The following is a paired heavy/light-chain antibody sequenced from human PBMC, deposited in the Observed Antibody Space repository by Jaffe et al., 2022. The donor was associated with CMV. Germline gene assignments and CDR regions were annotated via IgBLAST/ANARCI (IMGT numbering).Light chain of an antibody. CDR1: QSLLHKNGNNY. V-gene: IGKV2-28*01. Sequence: DIVMTQSPLSLAVTPGEPASISCRSSQSLLHKNGNNYLDWYLQRPGESPQILIHLGSGRASGVPDRFSGSGSGTDFTLKISGVEAEDVGVYYCLQALQIPWTFGQGTKLEI. CDR2: LGS. J-gene: IGKJ2*01. CDR3: LQALQIPWT.
Heavy chain of an antibody. CDR1: GLTFTNAW. J-gene: IGHJ4*02. Sequence: DVHLVESGGGLVKPGGSLRLSCAASGLTFTNAWMSWVRQVPGRGLEWVARIKSKIDGETREYAAAVKGRFVISRDDPENTLYLQMNTLRIEDTAIYYCITDPGPYVAYWGRGVQVTVSS. D-gene: IGHD2-8*02. V-gene: IGHV3-15*01. CDR2: IKSKIDGETR. CDR3: ITDPGPYVAY.